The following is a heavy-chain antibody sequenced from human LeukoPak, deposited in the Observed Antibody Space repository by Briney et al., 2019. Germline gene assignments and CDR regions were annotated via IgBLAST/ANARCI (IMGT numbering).Heavy chain of an antibody. CDR3: AREGIVATLDY. V-gene: IGHV3-33*08. CDR2: IWYDGVNK. CDR1: GFTFSSYG. Sequence: GGSLRLSCAASGFTFSSYGMHWVRQAPGKGLEWVAVIWYDGVNKYYADSVKGRFTISRDMPKNTLYLQMNSLRAEDTAVYYCAREGIVATLDYWGQGTLVTVSS. J-gene: IGHJ4*02. D-gene: IGHD5-12*01.